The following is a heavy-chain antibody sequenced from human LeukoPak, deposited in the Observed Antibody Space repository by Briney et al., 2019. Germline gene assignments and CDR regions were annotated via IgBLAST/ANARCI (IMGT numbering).Heavy chain of an antibody. J-gene: IGHJ4*02. D-gene: IGHD6-19*01. Sequence: YISSSCCTISYSASVKGRFTISRDNAKNSLYLQMNSLRAEDTAVYYCACSGWLRGGWYFDYWGQGTLVTVSS. V-gene: IGHV3-11*04. CDR2: ISSSCCTI. CDR3: ACSGWLRGGWYFDY.